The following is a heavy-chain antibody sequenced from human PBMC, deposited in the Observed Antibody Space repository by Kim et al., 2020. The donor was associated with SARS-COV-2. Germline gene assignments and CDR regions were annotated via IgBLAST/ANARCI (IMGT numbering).Heavy chain of an antibody. Sequence: ASVKVSCKASGYTFTSYGISWVRQAPGQGLEWMGWISAYNGNTNYAQKLQGRVTMTTDTSTSTAYMELRSLRSDDTAVYYCARGMMVVAAVYYYYYGMDVWGQGTTVTVSS. CDR2: ISAYNGNT. V-gene: IGHV1-18*01. J-gene: IGHJ6*02. D-gene: IGHD2-15*01. CDR1: GYTFTSYG. CDR3: ARGMMVVAAVYYYYYGMDV.